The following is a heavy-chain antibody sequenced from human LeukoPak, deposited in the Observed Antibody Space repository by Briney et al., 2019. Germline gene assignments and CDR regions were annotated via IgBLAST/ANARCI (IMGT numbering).Heavy chain of an antibody. V-gene: IGHV1-2*02. CDR2: INPNSGGT. CDR3: ARVLTYYDILTGYGAFDI. J-gene: IGHJ3*02. CDR1: GYTFTGYY. D-gene: IGHD3-9*01. Sequence: ASVKVSCKASGYTFTGYYMHWVRQAPGQGLEWMGWINPNSGGTNYAQKSQGRVTMTEDTSTDTAYMELSRLRSDDTAVYYCARVLTYYDILTGYGAFDIWGQGTMVTVSS.